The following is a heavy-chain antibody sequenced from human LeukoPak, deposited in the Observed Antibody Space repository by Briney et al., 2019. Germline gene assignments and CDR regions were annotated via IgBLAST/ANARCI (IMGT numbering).Heavy chain of an antibody. Sequence: ASVKVSCKASGYTFTSYGISWVRQVPGQGLEWMGWISAYNGNTNYAQKLQGRVTMTTDTSTSTAYMELRSLRSDDTAVYYCAREGIVVVPAAYHIAFDIWGQGTMVTVSS. CDR2: ISAYNGNT. J-gene: IGHJ3*02. D-gene: IGHD2-2*01. CDR3: AREGIVVVPAAYHIAFDI. CDR1: GYTFTSYG. V-gene: IGHV1-18*01.